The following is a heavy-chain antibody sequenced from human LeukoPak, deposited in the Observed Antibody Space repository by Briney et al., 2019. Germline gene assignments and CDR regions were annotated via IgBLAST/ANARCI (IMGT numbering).Heavy chain of an antibody. D-gene: IGHD3-22*01. V-gene: IGHV4-38-2*01. CDR1: GYSISSGYY. J-gene: IGHJ4*02. CDR2: IYHSGST. CDR3: ARSYHDSSGYSAFDY. Sequence: SETLSLTCAVSGYSISSGYYWGWMRQPPGKGLEWIGSIYHSGSTYYNPSLKSRVTISVDRSKNQFSLKLSSVTAADTAVYYCARSYHDSSGYSAFDYWGQGTLVTVSP.